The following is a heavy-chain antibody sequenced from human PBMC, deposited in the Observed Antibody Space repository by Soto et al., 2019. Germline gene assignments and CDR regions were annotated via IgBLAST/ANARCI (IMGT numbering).Heavy chain of an antibody. V-gene: IGHV3-23*01. CDR3: ANGVCSGYYLWFDP. CDR2: ISGSGGST. Sequence: GGSLRLSCAASGFTFSSYAMSWVRQAPGKGLEWVSTISGSGGSTYYADSVKGRFTISRDKSKNTLYLQMNSLRAEDKVVYSCANGVCSGYYLWFDPWGQGTLVTVSS. CDR1: GFTFSSYA. J-gene: IGHJ5*02. D-gene: IGHD6-13*01.